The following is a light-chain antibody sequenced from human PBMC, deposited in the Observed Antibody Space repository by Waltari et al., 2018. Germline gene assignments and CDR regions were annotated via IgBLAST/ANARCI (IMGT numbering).Light chain of an antibody. V-gene: IGKV1-5*03. CDR1: QSISHW. CDR3: QQYSSFPLS. CDR2: KAS. J-gene: IGKJ4*01. Sequence: DIQMTQSPPTLSASVGDRVTVTCRASQSISHWLAWYQQKPGKAPNLLIYKASTLDSGVPSRFSGSASGTEFTLTISSLQAEDFGTYYCQQYSSFPLSFGGGTNIVIK.